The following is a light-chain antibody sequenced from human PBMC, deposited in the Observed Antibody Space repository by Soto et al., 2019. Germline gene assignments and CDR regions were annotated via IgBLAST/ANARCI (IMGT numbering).Light chain of an antibody. CDR3: SSFTSTSTRL. CDR2: EVT. CDR1: SSDIGSYDY. V-gene: IGLV2-14*01. Sequence: QSVLTQPASVSGSPGQSITISRTGTSSDIGSYDYVSWYQQHPGQAPNLIIYEVTDRPSGVSNRFSGSKSGNTASLTISGLQAEDEADYYCSSFTSTSTRLFGSGTKVTVL. J-gene: IGLJ1*01.